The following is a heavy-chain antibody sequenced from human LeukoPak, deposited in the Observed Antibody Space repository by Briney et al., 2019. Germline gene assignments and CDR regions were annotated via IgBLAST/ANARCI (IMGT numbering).Heavy chain of an antibody. V-gene: IGHV3-21*01. CDR2: ISSSSSYI. CDR3: ARAPEGYWGGEPYYFDY. Sequence: GGSLRLSCAASGFTFSSYSMNWVRQAPGKGLEWVSSISSSSSYIYYADSVKGRFTISRDNAKNSLYLQMNSLRAEDTAVYYCARAPEGYWGGEPYYFDYWGQGTLVTVSS. CDR1: GFTFSSYS. D-gene: IGHD7-27*01. J-gene: IGHJ4*02.